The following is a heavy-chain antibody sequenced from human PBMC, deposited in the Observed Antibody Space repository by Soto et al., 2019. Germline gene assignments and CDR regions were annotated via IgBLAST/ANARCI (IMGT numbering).Heavy chain of an antibody. J-gene: IGHJ4*02. CDR3: ARAQGSGFLVS. D-gene: IGHD3-10*01. V-gene: IGHV4-30-4*01. CDR2: IYYSGST. CDR1: GGSISSGDYY. Sequence: QVQLQESGPGLVKPSQTLSLTCTVSGGSISSGDYYWIWIRQPPGKGLEWIGYIYYSGSTYYNPSLKSRVTISVDTSKNQSPLKLSSVTAADTAVYYCARAQGSGFLVSWGQGTLVTVSS.